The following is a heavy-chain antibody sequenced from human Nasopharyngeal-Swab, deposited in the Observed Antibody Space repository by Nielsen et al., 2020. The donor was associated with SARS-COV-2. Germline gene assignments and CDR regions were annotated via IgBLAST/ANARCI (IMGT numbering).Heavy chain of an antibody. CDR3: AKDGSSSPTY. Sequence: GGSLRLSCAASGFTFSNYGMHWVRQAPGKGPEWVTVIWFDGSKKYYADSVKGRFTVSRDNSKNTLYLRMNSLRAEDTAVYYCAKDGSSSPTYWGQGTLVTVSS. CDR1: GFTFSNYG. V-gene: IGHV3-33*06. J-gene: IGHJ4*02. D-gene: IGHD6-13*01. CDR2: IWFDGSKK.